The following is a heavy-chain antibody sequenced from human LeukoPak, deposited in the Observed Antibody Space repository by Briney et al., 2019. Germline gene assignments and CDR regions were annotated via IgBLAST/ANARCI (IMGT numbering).Heavy chain of an antibody. CDR2: IYTSGST. Sequence: SETLSLTCTVSGGSISSYYWSWIRQPAGKGLEGIGRIYTSGSTNYNPSLKSRVTMSVDTSKNQFSLKLSSVTAADTAVYYCARARRITMVRGPNWFDPWGQGTLVPVSS. CDR3: ARARRITMVRGPNWFDP. V-gene: IGHV4-4*07. J-gene: IGHJ5*02. D-gene: IGHD3-10*01. CDR1: GGSISSYY.